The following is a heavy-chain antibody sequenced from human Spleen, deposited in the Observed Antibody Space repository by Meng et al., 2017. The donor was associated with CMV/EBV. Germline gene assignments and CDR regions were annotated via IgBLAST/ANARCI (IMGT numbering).Heavy chain of an antibody. CDR1: GYTFIDYY. D-gene: IGHD2-2*01. CDR3: ARGGVVPAPYETADI. V-gene: IGHV1-2*02. CDR2: ISPFNGGT. Sequence: ASVKVSCKASGYTFIDYYMHWVRQAPGQGLEWMGWISPFNGGTNLAQNFQDRVTMTRDTSIRTAYMELGRLRSDDTAVYYCARGGVVPAPYETADIWGQGTMVTVSS. J-gene: IGHJ3*02.